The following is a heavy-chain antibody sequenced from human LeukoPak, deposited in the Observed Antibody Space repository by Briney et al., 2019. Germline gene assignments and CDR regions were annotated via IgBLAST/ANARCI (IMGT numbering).Heavy chain of an antibody. CDR2: INHSGST. Sequence: SETLSLTCAVYGGSFSGYYWSWIRQPPGKGLVWIGEINHSGSTNYNPSLKSRVTISVDTSKNQFSLKLSSVTAADTAVYYCARGGLVGLGYWGQGTLVTVSS. V-gene: IGHV4-34*01. D-gene: IGHD3/OR15-3a*01. CDR3: ARGGLVGLGY. J-gene: IGHJ4*02. CDR1: GGSFSGYY.